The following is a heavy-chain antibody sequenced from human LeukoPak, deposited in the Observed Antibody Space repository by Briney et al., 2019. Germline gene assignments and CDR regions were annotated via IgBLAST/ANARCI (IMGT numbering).Heavy chain of an antibody. Sequence: GGPLRLSCSASGFPFSSHAMHWVRQAPGKGLEYVSAISDSGGSTYYADSVKGRFTISRDNSKNTLYLQMSSLRAEDTAVYFCVRGYSFGPYGMDVWGQGTTVTVSS. CDR1: GFPFSSHA. V-gene: IGHV3-64D*09. J-gene: IGHJ6*02. D-gene: IGHD2-15*01. CDR3: VRGYSFGPYGMDV. CDR2: ISDSGGST.